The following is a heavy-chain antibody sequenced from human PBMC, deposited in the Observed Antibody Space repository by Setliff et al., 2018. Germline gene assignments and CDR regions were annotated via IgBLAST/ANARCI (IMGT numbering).Heavy chain of an antibody. CDR3: ARARIAVAGSYLDY. CDR1: GYTFSTHG. V-gene: IGHV1-18*04. CDR2: IGLCSGET. D-gene: IGHD6-19*01. Sequence: GASVKVSCKASGYTFSTHGISWVRQAPGRGLEWLAWIGLCSGETNFALNIRVRLTMTTDISTTTVYMELRGLTSDDTAVYYCARARIAVAGSYLDYWGQGTLVTVSS. J-gene: IGHJ4*02.